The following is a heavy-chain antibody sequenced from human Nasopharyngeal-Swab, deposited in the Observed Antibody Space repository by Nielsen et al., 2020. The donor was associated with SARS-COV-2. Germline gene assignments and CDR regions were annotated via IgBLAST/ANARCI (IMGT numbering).Heavy chain of an antibody. Sequence: SETLSLTCTVSGGPISSGSYYWSWIRQPAGKGLEWIGRIYTSGSTNYNPSLKSRVTISVDTSKNQFSLKLGSVTAADTAVYYCAREAYLKPFDYWGQGTLVTVSS. CDR2: IYTSGST. V-gene: IGHV4-61*02. J-gene: IGHJ4*02. CDR3: AREAYLKPFDY. D-gene: IGHD2-21*01. CDR1: GGPISSGSYY.